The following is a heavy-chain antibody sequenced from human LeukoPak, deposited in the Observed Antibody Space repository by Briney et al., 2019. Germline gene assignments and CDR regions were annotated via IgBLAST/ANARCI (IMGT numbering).Heavy chain of an antibody. D-gene: IGHD3-10*01. V-gene: IGHV1-18*01. CDR3: ARCITMVRGVISEFDY. CDR2: ISAYNGNT. Sequence: ASVKASCKASGYTFTSYGISWVRQAPGQGLEWMGWISAYNGNTNYAQKLQGRVTMTTDTSTSTAYMELRSLRSDDTAVYYCARCITMVRGVISEFDYWGQGTLVTVSS. J-gene: IGHJ4*02. CDR1: GYTFTSYG.